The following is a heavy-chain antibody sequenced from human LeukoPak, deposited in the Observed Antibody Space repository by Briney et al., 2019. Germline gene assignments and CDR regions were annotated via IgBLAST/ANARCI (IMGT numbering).Heavy chain of an antibody. V-gene: IGHV3-30*04. CDR2: ISYDGSNK. J-gene: IGHJ6*03. CDR3: AKHPRGPYDLLPGARGYSYSYMDV. Sequence: PGGSLRLSCAASGFTFSSYAMHWVRQAPGKGLEWVAVISYDGSNKYYADSVKGRFTISRDNSKNTLYLQMNSLRAEDTAVYYCAKHPRGPYDLLPGARGYSYSYMDVWGKGTTVTVSS. D-gene: IGHD3-9*01. CDR1: GFTFSSYA.